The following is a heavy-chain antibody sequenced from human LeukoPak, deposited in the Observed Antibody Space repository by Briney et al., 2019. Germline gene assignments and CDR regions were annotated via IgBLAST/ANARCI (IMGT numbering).Heavy chain of an antibody. Sequence: GGSLRLSCAASGFSVSNNYMNWVRQAPGKGLEWVSSISNSSPNIYYADSVKGRFTISRDSAKDSLFLQMNSLRAEDTAVYYCARALHDSSGYYFDYWGQGTLVTVSS. CDR3: ARALHDSSGYYFDY. V-gene: IGHV3-21*01. CDR2: ISNSSPNI. J-gene: IGHJ4*02. CDR1: GFSVSNNY. D-gene: IGHD3-22*01.